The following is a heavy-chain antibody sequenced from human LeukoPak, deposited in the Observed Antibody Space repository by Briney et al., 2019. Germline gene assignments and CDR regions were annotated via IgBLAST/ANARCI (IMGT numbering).Heavy chain of an antibody. CDR2: ISSSGSYI. J-gene: IGHJ4*02. V-gene: IGHV3-21*01. D-gene: IGHD6-25*01. CDR1: GFTFSSHW. Sequence: GGSLRLSCAASGFTFSSHWMHWVRQAPGKGLEWVSLISSSGSYIYYADSVKGRFTISRDNTKNSLYLQMNSLRAEDTAVYYCASQSGCWGQGTLVTVSS. CDR3: ASQSGC.